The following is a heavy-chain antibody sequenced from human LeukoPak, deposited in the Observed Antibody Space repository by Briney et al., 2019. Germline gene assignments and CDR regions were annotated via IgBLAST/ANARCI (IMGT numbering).Heavy chain of an antibody. CDR3: ARAPSTIAAAGTDY. CDR1: GGSFSGYY. CDR2: INHSGST. D-gene: IGHD6-13*01. V-gene: IGHV4-34*01. Sequence: PSETLSLTCAVYGGSFSGYYWSWIRQPPGNGLEWIGEINHSGSTNYNPSLKSRVTISVDTSKNQFSLKLSSVTAADTAVYYCARAPSTIAAAGTDYWGQGTLVTVSS. J-gene: IGHJ4*02.